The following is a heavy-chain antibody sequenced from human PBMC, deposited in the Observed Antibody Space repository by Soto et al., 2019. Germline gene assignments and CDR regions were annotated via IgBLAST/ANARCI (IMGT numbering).Heavy chain of an antibody. CDR1: GFTFSSYG. CDR3: AKVPGIAASGDY. V-gene: IGHV3-30*18. CDR2: ISYDGSNK. Sequence: QVPMVESGGGVVQPGRSLRLSCAASGFTFSSYGMHWVRQAPGKGLEWVAVISYDGSNKYYADSVKGLFTISRDNSKKTLYLQMNSLRAEDTAVYYCAKVPGIAASGDYWVQGTLVTDSS. J-gene: IGHJ4*02. D-gene: IGHD6-25*01.